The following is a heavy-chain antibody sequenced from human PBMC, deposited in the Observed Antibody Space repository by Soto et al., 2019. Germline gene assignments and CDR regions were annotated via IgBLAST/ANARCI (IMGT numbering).Heavy chain of an antibody. D-gene: IGHD1-1*01. J-gene: IGHJ6*02. Sequence: GGSLRLSCAASGFTFSSYGMHWVRQAPGKGLEWVAVISYDGSNKYYADSVKGRFTISRDNSKNTLYLQMNSLRAEDTAVYYCAKDEAERTEDYYYGMDVWGQGTTVTVSS. V-gene: IGHV3-30*18. CDR2: ISYDGSNK. CDR1: GFTFSSYG. CDR3: AKDEAERTEDYYYGMDV.